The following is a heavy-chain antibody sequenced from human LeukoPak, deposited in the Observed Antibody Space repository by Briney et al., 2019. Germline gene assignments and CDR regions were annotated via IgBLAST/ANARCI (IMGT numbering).Heavy chain of an antibody. CDR3: AKDPYSYGFTGDY. D-gene: IGHD5-18*01. CDR1: GFTFSSYG. V-gene: IGHV3-30*18. Sequence: GRSLRLSCAASGFTFSSYGMRWVRQAPGKGLEWVAVVSFDGSDKYYADSVKGRFTISRDNSKNTLYLHMNRLRAEDTAVYYCAKDPYSYGFTGDYWGQGTLVTVSS. J-gene: IGHJ4*02. CDR2: VSFDGSDK.